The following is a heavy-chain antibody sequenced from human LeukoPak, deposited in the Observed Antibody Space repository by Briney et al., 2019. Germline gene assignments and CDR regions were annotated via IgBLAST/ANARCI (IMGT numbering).Heavy chain of an antibody. V-gene: IGHV1-2*02. CDR2: INPNSGGT. J-gene: IGHJ4*02. Sequence: ASVKVSCKASGYTFTGYYMHWVRQALGQGLEWMGWINPNSGGTNYAQKFQGRVTMTRDTSISTAYMELSRLRSDDTAVYYCARGAAAAGAGFDYWGQGTLVTVSS. D-gene: IGHD6-13*01. CDR1: GYTFTGYY. CDR3: ARGAAAAGAGFDY.